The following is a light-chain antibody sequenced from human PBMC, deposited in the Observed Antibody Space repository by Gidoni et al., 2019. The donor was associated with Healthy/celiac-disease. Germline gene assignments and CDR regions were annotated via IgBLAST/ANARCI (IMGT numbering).Light chain of an antibody. J-gene: IGKJ2*01. V-gene: IGKV1-33*01. CDR3: QQYDTLPAT. CDR1: QDIRNY. Sequence: DIQMTQSPSSLSASVGDRVTITCQASQDIRNYLNWYQQKPGKAPKLLIYDASNLETGVPSRFSGSGSGTDFTFTISSLQPEDIATYYCQQYDTLPATFGQGTKLEIK. CDR2: DAS.